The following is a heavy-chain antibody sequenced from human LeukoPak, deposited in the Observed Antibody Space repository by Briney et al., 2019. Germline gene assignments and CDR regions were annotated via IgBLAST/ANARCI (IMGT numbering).Heavy chain of an antibody. V-gene: IGHV3-23*01. Sequence: PGGSLRLSCAASGFTFSSYAMSWVRQAPGKGLEWVSAISGSGGSTYYADAVKGRLTISRDNSKNTLYLQMNSLRAEDTAVYYCARERAALNYCSGGSCSQYYYDSSGRDAFDIWGQGTMVTVSS. CDR3: ARERAALNYCSGGSCSQYYYDSSGRDAFDI. D-gene: IGHD2-15*01. CDR2: ISGSGGST. CDR1: GFTFSSYA. J-gene: IGHJ3*02.